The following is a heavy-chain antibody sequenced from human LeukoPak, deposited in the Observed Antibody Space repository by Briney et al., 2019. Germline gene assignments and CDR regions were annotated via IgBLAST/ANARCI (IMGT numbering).Heavy chain of an antibody. CDR2: INHSGST. CDR3: AREALQQYYDFWSGYRKSYYYGMDV. J-gene: IGHJ6*02. Sequence: SETLSLTCAVYGGSFSGYYWSWIRQPPGKGLEWIGEINHSGSTNYNPSLKSRVTISVDTSKNQFSLKLSSVTAADTAVYYCAREALQQYYDFWSGYRKSYYYGMDVWGQGTTVTVSS. V-gene: IGHV4-34*01. D-gene: IGHD3-3*01. CDR1: GGSFSGYY.